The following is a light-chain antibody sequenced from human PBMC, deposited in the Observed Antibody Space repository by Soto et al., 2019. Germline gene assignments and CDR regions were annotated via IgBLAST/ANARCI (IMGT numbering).Light chain of an antibody. V-gene: IGKV3-11*01. J-gene: IGKJ5*01. CDR1: QSISRS. CDR3: QQRSNWPIT. CDR2: DTS. Sequence: EIVLTQSPAILSVSPGERATLSCRASQSISRSLAWYQQKPGQAPRLLIYDTSNRATDIPARFSGSGSGTDFTLTISSLEPEDSAVYYCQQRSNWPITFGQGTRLEIK.